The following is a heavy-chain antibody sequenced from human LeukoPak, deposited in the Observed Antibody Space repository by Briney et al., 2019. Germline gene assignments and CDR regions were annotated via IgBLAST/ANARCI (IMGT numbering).Heavy chain of an antibody. CDR2: IIPIFGTA. V-gene: IGHV1-69*13. J-gene: IGHJ4*02. CDR3: ARGKSRDGYNQFDY. D-gene: IGHD5-24*01. CDR1: GGTFSSYA. Sequence: SVKVSCKASGGTFSSYAISWVRQAPGQGLEWMGGIIPIFGTANYAQKFQGRVTITADESTSTAYMELSSLRSEDTAVYYCARGKSRDGYNQFDYWGQGTLVTVSS.